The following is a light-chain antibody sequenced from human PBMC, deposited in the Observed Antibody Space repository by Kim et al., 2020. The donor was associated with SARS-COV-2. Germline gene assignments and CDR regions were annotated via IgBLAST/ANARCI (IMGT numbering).Light chain of an antibody. CDR3: QQRNKWPWT. Sequence: EIVLTQSPATLSLSPGERATVSCRASQSVSTYSAWYQQKSGQAPRLLIYDVSERATGIPARFSGSGSGTDFTLTISSLEPEDSAVYYCQQRNKWPWTFGQGTKVDIK. CDR2: DVS. CDR1: QSVSTY. J-gene: IGKJ1*01. V-gene: IGKV3-11*01.